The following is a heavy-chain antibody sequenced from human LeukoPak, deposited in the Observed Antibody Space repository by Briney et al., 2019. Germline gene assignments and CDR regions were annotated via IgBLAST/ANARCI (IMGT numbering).Heavy chain of an antibody. CDR2: ISGSGGST. D-gene: IGHD3-3*01. CDR3: VCRSGLSDYY. V-gene: IGHV3-23*01. Sequence: GGSLRLSCAASGFTVSSNYMSWVRQAPGKGLEWVSAISGSGGSTYYADSVKGRFTISRDNSKNTLYLQMNSLRAEDTAVYYCVCRSGLSDYYWGQGTLVTVSS. J-gene: IGHJ4*02. CDR1: GFTVSSNY.